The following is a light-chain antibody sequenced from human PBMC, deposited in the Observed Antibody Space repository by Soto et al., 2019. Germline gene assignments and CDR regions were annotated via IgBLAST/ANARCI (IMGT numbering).Light chain of an antibody. Sequence: EIVLTQSPGTLSLSPAERATLSCMASQSVSSSSLAWYQQKRGQAPRLLIYAASSRATGIPDRFSGSGSGTDFTLTISSLQPEDFATYYCQQSYSTPLTFGGGTRWIS. CDR1: QSVSSSS. CDR2: AAS. CDR3: QQSYSTPLT. J-gene: IGKJ4*01. V-gene: IGKV3-20*01.